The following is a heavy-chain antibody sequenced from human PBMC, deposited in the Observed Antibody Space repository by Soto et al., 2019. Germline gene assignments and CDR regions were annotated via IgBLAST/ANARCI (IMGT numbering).Heavy chain of an antibody. Sequence: EVQLLESGGGLVQPGGSLRLSCVGSGIEFSNYAMSWVRQAPGKGLDWVSIVSASGRSRYHADSVKGRFTISRDNSKNPLYLHMTTLRAEDTAVYYCAKDGNWLDVYYDVWGQGPPVTVSS. V-gene: IGHV3-23*01. CDR1: GIEFSNYA. CDR3: AKDGNWLDVYYDV. D-gene: IGHD3-16*01. CDR2: VSASGRSR. J-gene: IGHJ4*02.